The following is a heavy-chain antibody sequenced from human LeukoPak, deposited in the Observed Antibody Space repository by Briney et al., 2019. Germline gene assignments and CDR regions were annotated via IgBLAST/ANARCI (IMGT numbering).Heavy chain of an antibody. Sequence: GGSLRLSCEASGFTFSAYAMTWVRQAPGKGLEWVSSIGSDNKPHYSESVKGRFAISRDNAQNSLYLQMNSLRDEDTAVYYCARNPGGGYFEYWGQGTLVTVSS. CDR2: IGSDNKP. CDR3: ARNPGGGYFEY. J-gene: IGHJ4*02. D-gene: IGHD3-10*01. V-gene: IGHV3-69-1*01. CDR1: GFTFSAYA.